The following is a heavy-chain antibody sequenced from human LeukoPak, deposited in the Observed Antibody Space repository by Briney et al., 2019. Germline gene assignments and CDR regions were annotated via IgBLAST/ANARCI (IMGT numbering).Heavy chain of an antibody. J-gene: IGHJ4*02. V-gene: IGHV3-23*01. Sequence: QPGGSLRLSCAASGFTFSNYVMSWVRQAPGKGLEWVSGISGSGGSTYYADSVKGRFTISRDNSKNTLYLQMNSLRAEDTAVYYCAKRAVVIERCFDYWGQGTLVTVSS. D-gene: IGHD2-21*01. CDR2: ISGSGGST. CDR1: GFTFSNYV. CDR3: AKRAVVIERCFDY.